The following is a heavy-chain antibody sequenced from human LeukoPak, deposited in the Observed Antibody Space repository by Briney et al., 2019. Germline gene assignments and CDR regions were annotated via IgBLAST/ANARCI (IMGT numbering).Heavy chain of an antibody. CDR3: ARIFEMATQGY. J-gene: IGHJ4*02. CDR1: GFTFSSYW. D-gene: IGHD5-24*01. V-gene: IGHV3-74*01. CDR2: INSDGSST. Sequence: GGSLRLACAASGFTFSSYWMHWVRQAPGKGLVWVSRINSDGSSTSYADSVKGRFTISRDNAKNTLYLQMNSLRAEDTAVYYCARIFEMATQGYWGQGTLVTVSS.